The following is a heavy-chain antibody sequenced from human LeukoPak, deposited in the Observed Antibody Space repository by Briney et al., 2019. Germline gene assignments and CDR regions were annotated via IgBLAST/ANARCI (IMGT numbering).Heavy chain of an antibody. CDR1: GFTFDDYA. CDR2: ISWNSGII. J-gene: IGHJ4*02. D-gene: IGHD2-2*01. CDR3: AKAGYCSSTSCYFDY. Sequence: PGRSLRLSCAASGFTFDDYAMHWVRQAPGKGLEWVSGISWNSGIIGYADSVKGRFTISRDNAKNSLYLQMNSLRAEDMALYYCAKAGYCSSTSCYFDYWGQGTLVTVSS. V-gene: IGHV3-9*03.